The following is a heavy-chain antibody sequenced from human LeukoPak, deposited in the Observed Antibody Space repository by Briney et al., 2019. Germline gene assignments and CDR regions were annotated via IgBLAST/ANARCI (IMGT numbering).Heavy chain of an antibody. J-gene: IGHJ4*02. CDR2: IYYSGST. CDR3: ASLQTPDYGGDYFDY. CDR1: GGSISSGGYY. V-gene: IGHV4-39*07. D-gene: IGHD4-17*01. Sequence: PSETLSLTCTVSGGSISSGGYYWSWIRQPPGKGLEWIGSIYYSGSTYYNPSLKSRVTISVDTSKNQFSLKLSSVTAADTAVYYCASLQTPDYGGDYFDYWGQGTLVTVSS.